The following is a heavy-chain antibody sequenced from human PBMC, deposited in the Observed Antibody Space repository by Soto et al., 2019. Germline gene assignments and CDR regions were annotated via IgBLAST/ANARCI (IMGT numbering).Heavy chain of an antibody. CDR1: GGSINSSDHF. V-gene: IGHV4-39*01. Sequence: LSLTCSLSGGSINSSDHFWGWIRQTPGKGLEWIGSVYYTETTYYNPSLKSPVTISVETSRNTFSLKVNSVTAADTGIYYCARQRVLSTNMFITSFDPWGQGTLVTVSS. J-gene: IGHJ5*02. CDR2: VYYTETT. D-gene: IGHD3-10*02. CDR3: ARQRVLSTNMFITSFDP.